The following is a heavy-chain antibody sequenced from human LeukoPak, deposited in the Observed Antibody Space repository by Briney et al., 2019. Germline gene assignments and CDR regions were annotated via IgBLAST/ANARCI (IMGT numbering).Heavy chain of an antibody. CDR1: GGSISSYY. CDR2: VYYSGST. D-gene: IGHD6-13*01. J-gene: IGHJ6*02. V-gene: IGHV4-59*01. Sequence: PSETLSLTCTVPGGSISSYYWSWIRQPPGKGLEWIGYVYYSGSTYYNPSLKSRVTISVDTSKNQFSLKLSSVTAADTAVYYCARDRIAAAGNYYYYGMDVWGQGTTVTVSS. CDR3: ARDRIAAAGNYYYYGMDV.